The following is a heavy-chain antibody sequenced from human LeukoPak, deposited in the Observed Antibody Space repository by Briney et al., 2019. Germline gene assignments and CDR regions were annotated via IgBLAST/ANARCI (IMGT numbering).Heavy chain of an antibody. Sequence: SVKVSCKASGGTFSSYAISWVRQAPGQGLEWMGRITPILGIANYAQKFQGRVTITADKSTSTAYMELSSLRSEDTAVYYCASSLTYYDILTGLNYYYYGMDVWGQGTTVTVSS. D-gene: IGHD3-9*01. CDR2: ITPILGIA. CDR1: GGTFSSYA. CDR3: ASSLTYYDILTGLNYYYYGMDV. J-gene: IGHJ6*02. V-gene: IGHV1-69*04.